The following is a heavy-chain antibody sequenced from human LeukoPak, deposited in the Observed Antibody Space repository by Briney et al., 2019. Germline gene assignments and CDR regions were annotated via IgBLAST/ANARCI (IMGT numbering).Heavy chain of an antibody. D-gene: IGHD3-10*01. CDR1: GFTFRSYA. V-gene: IGHV3-23*01. CDR2: ISGSGEST. Sequence: GGSLRLSCAASGFTFRSYAVSWVRQAPGKGLEWVSGISGSGESTYYADSVKGRFTISRDNSKNTLYLQMNSLRAGDTAVYYCAKDRQNYYGSGYYFDYWGQGTLVIVSS. J-gene: IGHJ4*02. CDR3: AKDRQNYYGSGYYFDY.